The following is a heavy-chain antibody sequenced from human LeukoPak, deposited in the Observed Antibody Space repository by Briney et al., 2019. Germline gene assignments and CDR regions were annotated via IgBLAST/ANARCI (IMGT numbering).Heavy chain of an antibody. CDR3: ASNGDYAPFDY. J-gene: IGHJ4*02. Sequence: PGGSLRLSCAASGFTFSGSAMHWVRQASGKGLEWVGRIRSKANSYATAYAASVKGRFTISRDNSKNTLYLQMNSLRAEDTAVYYCASNGDYAPFDYWGQGTLVTVSS. CDR1: GFTFSGSA. CDR2: IRSKANSYAT. V-gene: IGHV3-73*01. D-gene: IGHD4-17*01.